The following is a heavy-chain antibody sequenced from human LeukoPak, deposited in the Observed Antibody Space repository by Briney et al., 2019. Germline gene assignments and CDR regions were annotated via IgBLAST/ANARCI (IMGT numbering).Heavy chain of an antibody. D-gene: IGHD6-13*01. CDR3: ARGLSSWYYYYYMDV. J-gene: IGHJ6*03. CDR2: IYYSGST. V-gene: IGHV4-31*03. CDR1: GGSISSGGYY. Sequence: SQTLSLTCTVSGGSISSGGYYWSWIRQHPGKGLEWIGYIYYSGSTYYNPSLKSRVTISVDTSKNQFSLKLSSVTAADTAVYYCARGLSSWYYYYYMDVWGKGTTVTVSS.